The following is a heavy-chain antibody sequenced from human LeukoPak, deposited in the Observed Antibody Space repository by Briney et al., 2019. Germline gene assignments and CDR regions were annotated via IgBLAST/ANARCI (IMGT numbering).Heavy chain of an antibody. CDR2: IYTSGST. Sequence: SETLSLTCTVSGGSISSYYWSWIRQPAGKGLEWIGRIYTSGSTNYNPSLKSRVTMSVDTSKNQFSLKLSSVNAADTAVYYCARGIYYYGSGRGVNWFDPWGQGTLVTVSS. CDR3: ARGIYYYGSGRGVNWFDP. J-gene: IGHJ5*02. V-gene: IGHV4-4*07. CDR1: GGSISSYY. D-gene: IGHD3-10*01.